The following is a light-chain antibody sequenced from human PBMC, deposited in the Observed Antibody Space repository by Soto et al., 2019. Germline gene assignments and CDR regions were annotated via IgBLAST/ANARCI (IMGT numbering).Light chain of an antibody. CDR2: DAS. CDR1: PSVSSY. Sequence: EIVLTQSPAPLSLSPGEIDTLSCRASPSVSSYLAWYQQKPGQAPRLLIYDASNWATGIPARFSGSGSGTDFTLTTSSLGPEDFAVYYWQQRSNWPGTGGQGTKVEIK. CDR3: QQRSNWPGT. J-gene: IGKJ1*01. V-gene: IGKV3-11*01.